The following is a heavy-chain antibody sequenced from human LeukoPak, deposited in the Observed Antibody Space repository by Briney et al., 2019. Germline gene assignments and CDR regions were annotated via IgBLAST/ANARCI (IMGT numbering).Heavy chain of an antibody. J-gene: IGHJ4*02. CDR3: AKDTDILTGGGFDY. D-gene: IGHD3-9*01. Sequence: GGSLRLSSAASGFTFDDYAMHWVRQAPGKGLEWVSLISGDGGSTYYADSVKGRFTISRDNSKNSLYLQMNSLRTEDTALYYCAKDTDILTGGGFDYWGQGTLVTVSS. CDR1: GFTFDDYA. V-gene: IGHV3-43*02. CDR2: ISGDGGST.